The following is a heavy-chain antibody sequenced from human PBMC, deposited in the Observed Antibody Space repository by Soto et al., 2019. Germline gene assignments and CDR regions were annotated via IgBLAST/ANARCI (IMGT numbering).Heavy chain of an antibody. D-gene: IGHD6-6*01. CDR3: AKNWDTTFSSSSH. CDR1: GFTFTTYA. V-gene: IGHV3-23*01. Sequence: EVQLLESGGGLVQPGGSLRRSCAASGFTFTTYAMTWVRQAPGKGLEWVSAISGSGGSTYYADSVKGRFTISRDNSKNMMYLQMNSLRAEDTAVYYCAKNWDTTFSSSSHWGQGTLVTVSS. CDR2: ISGSGGST. J-gene: IGHJ4*02.